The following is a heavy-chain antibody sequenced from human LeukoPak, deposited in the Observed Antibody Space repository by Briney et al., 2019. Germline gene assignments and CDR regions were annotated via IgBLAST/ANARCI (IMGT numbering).Heavy chain of an antibody. Sequence: RGSLRLSCSASGFTFSSYAMHWVRQAPGEGLEYVSGIISNGGSTYSTDSVKGRFTISRDNSKNTVYLQMSSLRTEDTAVYYCVKGHEPDYYGSGIDAFDIWGQGTTVTVSS. J-gene: IGHJ3*02. CDR3: VKGHEPDYYGSGIDAFDI. CDR1: GFTFSSYA. CDR2: IISNGGST. D-gene: IGHD3-10*01. V-gene: IGHV3-64D*09.